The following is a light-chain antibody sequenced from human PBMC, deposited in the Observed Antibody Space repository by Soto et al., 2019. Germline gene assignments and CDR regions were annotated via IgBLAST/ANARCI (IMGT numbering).Light chain of an antibody. V-gene: IGKV3-20*01. Sequence: IVLTQSPGTLCLSLGERVTLSCRAGQSVNSRSLTWYQQKPGRAPRLLIYSTSNMANGIPERFSGSGSGTDFTLTISSLQPDDFATYYCQQYNSYFWTFGQGTKVDIK. CDR3: QQYNSYFWT. CDR1: QSVNSRS. J-gene: IGKJ1*01. CDR2: STS.